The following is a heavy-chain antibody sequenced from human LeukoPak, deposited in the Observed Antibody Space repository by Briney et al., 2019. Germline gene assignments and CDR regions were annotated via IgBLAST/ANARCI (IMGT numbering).Heavy chain of an antibody. CDR1: GVSISSSSYY. Sequence: PSETLSLTCTVSGVSISSSSYYWGWIRQPPGKGLEWIGSIYYSGSTYYNPSLKSRVTISVDTSKNQFSLKLSSVTAADTAVYYCARLGAGPTYYDFWSGYSPFYFDYWGQGTLVTVSS. D-gene: IGHD3-3*01. CDR3: ARLGAGPTYYDFWSGYSPFYFDY. CDR2: IYYSGST. J-gene: IGHJ4*02. V-gene: IGHV4-39*01.